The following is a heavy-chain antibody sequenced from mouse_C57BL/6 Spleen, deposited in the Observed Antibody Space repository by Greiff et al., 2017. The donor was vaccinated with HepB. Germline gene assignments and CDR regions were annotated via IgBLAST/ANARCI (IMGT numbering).Heavy chain of an antibody. CDR3: ARFDYDGFAY. CDR1: GYTFTSYW. J-gene: IGHJ3*01. CDR2: IYPGSGST. V-gene: IGHV1-55*01. Sequence: QVQLQQPGAELVKPGASVKMSCKASGYTFTSYWITWVKQRPGQGLEWIGDIYPGSGSTNYNEKFKSKATLTVYTSSSTAYMQLSSLTSEDSAVYYCARFDYDGFAYWGQGTLVTVSA. D-gene: IGHD2-4*01.